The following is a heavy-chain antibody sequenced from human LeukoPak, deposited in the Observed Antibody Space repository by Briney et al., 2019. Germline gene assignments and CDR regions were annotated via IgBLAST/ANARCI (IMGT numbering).Heavy chain of an antibody. CDR2: ISGNGGST. D-gene: IGHD1-26*01. V-gene: IGHV3-43*02. CDR1: GFTFDDYG. Sequence: GGSLRLSCAASGFTFDDYGMHWVRHGPGKGLEWVSLISGNGGSTYYADSVKGRFTTSRDNSKNSLYLQMNSLRAEDTALYYCSKSPSGTSGIDYWGQGTLVTVSS. J-gene: IGHJ4*02. CDR3: SKSPSGTSGIDY.